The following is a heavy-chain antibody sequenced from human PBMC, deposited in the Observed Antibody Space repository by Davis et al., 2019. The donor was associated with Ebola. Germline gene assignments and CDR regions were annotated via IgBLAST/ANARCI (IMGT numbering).Heavy chain of an antibody. CDR2: IFYYGNP. CDR3: ARIGGTLWSRFDS. J-gene: IGHJ4*02. Sequence: MPSETLSLTCSVSGGSIRTGDHNWNRVRQHTGKGLEWIGFIFYYGNPYYNPSLKSRVSMSVDTSKNQFSLNLTSVTAADTAVYYCARIGGTLWSRFDSWGRGVLVTVSS. CDR1: GGSIRTGDHN. V-gene: IGHV4-31*03. D-gene: IGHD2-21*01.